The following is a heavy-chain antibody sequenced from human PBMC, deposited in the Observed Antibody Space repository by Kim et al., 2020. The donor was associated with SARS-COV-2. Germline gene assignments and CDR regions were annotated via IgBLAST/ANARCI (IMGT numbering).Heavy chain of an antibody. J-gene: IGHJ4*02. V-gene: IGHV4-39*02. CDR2: IYYSGST. Sequence: SETLSLTCTVSGGSISSSSYYWGWIRQPPGKGLEWIGSIYYSGSTYYNPSLKSRVTISVDTSKNQFSLKLSSVTAADTAVYYCARDRKEYRYFDYWGQGTLVTVSS. CDR3: ARDRKEYRYFDY. CDR1: GGSISSSSYY. D-gene: IGHD6-6*01.